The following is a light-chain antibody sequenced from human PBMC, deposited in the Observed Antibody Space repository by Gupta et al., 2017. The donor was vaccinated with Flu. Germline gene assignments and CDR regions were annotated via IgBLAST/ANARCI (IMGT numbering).Light chain of an antibody. V-gene: IGLV1-51*02. CDR3: GSWDGSLSGTMV. J-gene: IGLJ2*01. CDR1: ASNIGRKY. CDR2: DDN. Sequence: QSVFTQPPSVSAAPGQKVPISCSGSASNIGRKYVSWYQKVPGTAPNLLIHDDNKRPSGIADRFSGSRSGTSATLDITGLQTADEADYYCGSWDGSLSGTMVLGGGTKVTVL.